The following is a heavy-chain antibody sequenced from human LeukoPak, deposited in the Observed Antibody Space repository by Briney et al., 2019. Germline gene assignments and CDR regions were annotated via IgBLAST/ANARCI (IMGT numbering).Heavy chain of an antibody. V-gene: IGHV3-66*01. D-gene: IGHD3-9*01. CDR3: ARAPYDVLTGYYPTDY. CDR1: GFTFSSYS. Sequence: GGSLRLSCAASGFTFSSYSMNWVRQAPGKGLEWVSLIYTDGTTYYADSVKGRFTISRDNSKNTLYLQMNSLRAEDTAVYYCARAPYDVLTGYYPTDYWGQGTLVTVSS. J-gene: IGHJ4*02. CDR2: IYTDGTT.